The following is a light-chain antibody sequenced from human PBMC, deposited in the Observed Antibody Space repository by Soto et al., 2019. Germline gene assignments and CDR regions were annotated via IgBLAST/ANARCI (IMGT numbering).Light chain of an antibody. Sequence: EIVLTQSPGTLSLSPGERATLSCRASQSVSSSYLVWYQQKPGQAPRLLIYGASSRATGIPDRFSGSGSGTAFTLTISRLEPEDFAVYYCQQYGSSPPMYTFGQGTKLEIK. J-gene: IGKJ2*01. CDR2: GAS. CDR1: QSVSSSY. V-gene: IGKV3-20*01. CDR3: QQYGSSPPMYT.